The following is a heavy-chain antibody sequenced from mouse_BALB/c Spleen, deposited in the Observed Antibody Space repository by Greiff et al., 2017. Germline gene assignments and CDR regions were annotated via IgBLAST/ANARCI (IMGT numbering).Heavy chain of an antibody. CDR3: ARGDYRYDEGWFAY. J-gene: IGHJ3*01. CDR2: INPGSGGT. V-gene: IGHV1-54*01. Sequence: VQLQQSGAELVRPGTSVKVSCKASGYAFTNYLVEWVKQRPGQGLEWIGVINPGSGGTNYNEKFKGKATLTADKSSSTAYMQLSSLTSDDSAVYFCARGDYRYDEGWFAYWGQGTLVTVSA. CDR1: GYAFTNYL. D-gene: IGHD2-14*01.